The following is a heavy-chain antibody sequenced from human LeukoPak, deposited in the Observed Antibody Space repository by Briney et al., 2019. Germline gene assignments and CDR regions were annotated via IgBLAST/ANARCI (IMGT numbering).Heavy chain of an antibody. CDR3: ARRRDMVRGVRRAFDI. CDR1: GGSVDFHY. J-gene: IGHJ3*02. Sequence: SETLSLTCGIFGGSVDFHYWSWIRQPPGKGLEWIAEINHSGSTNYNPSLKSRVTISVDTSKNQFSLKLSSVTAADTAVYYCARRRDMVRGVRRAFDIWGQGTMVTVSS. V-gene: IGHV4-34*01. CDR2: INHSGST. D-gene: IGHD3-10*01.